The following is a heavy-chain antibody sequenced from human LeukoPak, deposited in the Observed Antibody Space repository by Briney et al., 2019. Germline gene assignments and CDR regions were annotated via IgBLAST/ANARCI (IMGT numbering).Heavy chain of an antibody. Sequence: ASVKVSCKASGYTFTSYYMHWVRQAPGQGLEWMGLINPSGGSTSYAQKFQGRVTMTRDISTSTVYMELSSLRSEDTAVYYCARQSSDYDFWSGYFGFDYWGQGTLVTVSS. J-gene: IGHJ4*02. CDR1: GYTFTSYY. CDR2: INPSGGST. D-gene: IGHD3-3*01. V-gene: IGHV1-46*01. CDR3: ARQSSDYDFWSGYFGFDY.